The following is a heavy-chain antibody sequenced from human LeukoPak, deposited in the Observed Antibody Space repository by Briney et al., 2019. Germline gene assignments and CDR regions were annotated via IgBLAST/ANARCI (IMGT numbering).Heavy chain of an antibody. Sequence: PGGSLRLSCAASGFTFSSYAMSWVRQAPGKGLEWVSAISGSGGSTYYADSVKGRFTISRDNSKNTLYLQMNSLRAEDTAVYYCAKDPTANIAARVPTDYWGQGTLVTVSS. J-gene: IGHJ4*02. CDR3: AKDPTANIAARVPTDY. CDR2: ISGSGGST. V-gene: IGHV3-23*01. D-gene: IGHD6-6*01. CDR1: GFTFSSYA.